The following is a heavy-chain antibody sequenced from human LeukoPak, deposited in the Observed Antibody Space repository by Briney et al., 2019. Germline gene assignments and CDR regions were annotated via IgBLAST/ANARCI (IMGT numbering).Heavy chain of an antibody. D-gene: IGHD6-13*01. V-gene: IGHV3-30*18. Sequence: GRSLRLSCAASGFTFSSYGMHWVRQAPGKGLERVAVISYDGSNKYHADSVKGRFTISRDNSKNTLYLQMNSLRAEDMAVYYCAKWAAAAGKNYFDYWGQGTLVTVSS. J-gene: IGHJ4*02. CDR1: GFTFSSYG. CDR3: AKWAAAAGKNYFDY. CDR2: ISYDGSNK.